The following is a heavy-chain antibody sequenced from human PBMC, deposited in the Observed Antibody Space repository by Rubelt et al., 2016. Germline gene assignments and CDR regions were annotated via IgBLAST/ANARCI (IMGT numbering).Heavy chain of an antibody. V-gene: IGHV3-30*14. J-gene: IGHJ4*02. CDR1: GFTVSSKY. D-gene: IGHD1-26*01. CDR3: AKATWES. CDR2: ISSEGNNE. Sequence: VQVVESGGGLVQPGGSLRLSCAASGFTVSSKYMSWVRQAPGKGLEWMAGISSEGNNEYYAASVKGRFTISRDNSKNTLYLQMNSLGAEDTAVYYCAKATWESWGQGTLVTVSS.